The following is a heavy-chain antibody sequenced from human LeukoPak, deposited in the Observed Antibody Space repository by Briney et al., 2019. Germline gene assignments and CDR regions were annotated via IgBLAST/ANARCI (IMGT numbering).Heavy chain of an antibody. CDR1: GFTFSNYA. V-gene: IGHV3-23*01. CDR3: ASGGTGARKYYSDPFHY. J-gene: IGHJ4*02. D-gene: IGHD3-10*01. CDR2: ISGNSANT. Sequence: PGGSLRLSCAASGFTFSNYAMSWVRQAPGKGLEWVSSISGNSANTYYADSVKGRFTVSRDNSRNTLYLQMHSLRVEDTAVYYCASGGTGARKYYSDPFHYWGQGTLVTVSS.